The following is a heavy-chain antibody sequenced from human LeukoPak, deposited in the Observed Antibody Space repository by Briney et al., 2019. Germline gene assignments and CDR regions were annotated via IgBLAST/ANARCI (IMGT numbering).Heavy chain of an antibody. J-gene: IGHJ6*02. CDR3: ARDRSYDFWSGYSGQAYYYGMDV. CDR1: GYTFTSYD. CDR2: MNPNSGNT. Sequence: ASVKVSCKASGYTFTSYDINWVRQATGQGLERMGWMNPNSGNTGYAQKFQGRVTMTRNTSISTAYMELSSLRSEDTAVYYCARDRSYDFWSGYSGQAYYYGMDVWGQGTTVTVSS. D-gene: IGHD3-3*01. V-gene: IGHV1-8*01.